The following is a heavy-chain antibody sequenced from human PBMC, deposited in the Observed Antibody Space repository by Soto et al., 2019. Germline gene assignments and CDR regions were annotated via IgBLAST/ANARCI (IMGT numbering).Heavy chain of an antibody. Sequence: QVQLVQSGPEVKKPGASVKVSCKATGYTFRSYGVTWVRQAPGQGLEWMGWISGYNCNTEYAQKLQGGVTMPTDTSTSTVDVELRSLESADTAGYYCARDGGVATSGSAYYFDYWGQGTLVTVSS. J-gene: IGHJ4*02. D-gene: IGHD2-8*02. V-gene: IGHV1-18*01. CDR3: ARDGGVATSGSAYYFDY. CDR1: GYTFRSYG. CDR2: ISGYNCNT.